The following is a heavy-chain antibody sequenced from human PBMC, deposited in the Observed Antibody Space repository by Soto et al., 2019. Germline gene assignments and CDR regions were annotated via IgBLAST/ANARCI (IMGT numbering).Heavy chain of an antibody. D-gene: IGHD4-4*01. CDR1: GYTLRSYG. J-gene: IGHJ6*03. V-gene: IGHV1-18*01. Sequence: GASVKVSCKASGYTLRSYGISWVRQAPGQGLEWMGWISGYNGNTHYSQKFKGKVTMTTDTSTSTAYIELRNLRSDDTAVYYFAKADSNYAGRFSYYYMDVWGTGTMVTVSS. CDR3: AKADSNYAGRFSYYYMDV. CDR2: ISGYNGNT.